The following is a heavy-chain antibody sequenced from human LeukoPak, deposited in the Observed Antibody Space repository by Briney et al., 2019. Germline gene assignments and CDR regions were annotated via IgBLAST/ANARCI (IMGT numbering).Heavy chain of an antibody. CDR1: GCSISSHY. J-gene: IGHJ4*02. CDR3: ARGELWVFDY. V-gene: IGHV4-59*11. Sequence: SESLSLTCTVSGCSISSHYLSWIRQPPGKGLEWIGYIYYSGSTNYNPSLKSRVTISVDTSKNQFSLKLSSVTAADTAVYYCARGELWVFDYWGQGTLVTVSS. CDR2: IYYSGST. D-gene: IGHD1-26*01.